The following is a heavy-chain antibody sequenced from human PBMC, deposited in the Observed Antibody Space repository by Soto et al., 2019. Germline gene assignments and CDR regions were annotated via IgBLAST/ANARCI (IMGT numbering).Heavy chain of an antibody. CDR3: ASLSKGNWFDP. Sequence: TSETLSLTCAVSGGSISSGGYSWSWIRQPPGKGLEWIGYIYHSGSTYYNPSLKSRVTTSVDRSKNQFSLKLSSVTAADTAVYYCASLSKGNWFDPWGQGTLVTVSS. V-gene: IGHV4-30-2*01. CDR1: GGSISSGGYS. CDR2: IYHSGST. J-gene: IGHJ5*02.